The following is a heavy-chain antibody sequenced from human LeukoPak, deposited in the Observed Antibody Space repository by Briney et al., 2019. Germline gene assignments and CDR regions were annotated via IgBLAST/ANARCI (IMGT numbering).Heavy chain of an antibody. CDR2: IYYSGST. CDR3: ARPQSGYSSSWYVY. CDR1: GGSISSSSYY. Sequence: PSETLSLTCIVSGGSISSSSYYWGWIRQPPGKGLEWIGSIYYSGSTYYNPSLKSRVPISVDTSKNQFSLKLSPVTGADTAVYYCARPQSGYSSSWYVYWGQGTLVTVSS. D-gene: IGHD6-13*01. J-gene: IGHJ4*02. V-gene: IGHV4-39*01.